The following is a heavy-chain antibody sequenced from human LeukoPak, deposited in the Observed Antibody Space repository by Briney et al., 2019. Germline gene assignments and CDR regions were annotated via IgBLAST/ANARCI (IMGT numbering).Heavy chain of an antibody. D-gene: IGHD3-22*01. J-gene: IGHJ4*02. V-gene: IGHV3-23*01. Sequence: GGSLRLSCAASGFTFSSYAMSWVRQAPGKGLEWVSVISGSGGSTYYADSVKGRFTISRDNSKDTLYLQMNSLRAEDTAVYYCARDDYYDSSGYLDYWGQGTPVTVSS. CDR1: GFTFSSYA. CDR3: ARDDYYDSSGYLDY. CDR2: ISGSGGST.